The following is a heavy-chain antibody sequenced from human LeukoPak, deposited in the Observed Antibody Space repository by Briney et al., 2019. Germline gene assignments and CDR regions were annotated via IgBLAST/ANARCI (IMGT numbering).Heavy chain of an antibody. CDR1: GFTFSGYA. D-gene: IGHD3-9*01. CDR2: ISGSGGST. J-gene: IGHJ4*02. V-gene: IGHV3-23*01. CDR3: AKDFRRYFDWLLFSADY. Sequence: GGSLRLSCAASGFTFSGYAMSWVRQAPGKGLEWVSAISGSGGSTYYADSVKGRFTISRDNSKNTLYLQMNSLRAEDTAVYYCAKDFRRYFDWLLFSADYWGQGTLVTVSS.